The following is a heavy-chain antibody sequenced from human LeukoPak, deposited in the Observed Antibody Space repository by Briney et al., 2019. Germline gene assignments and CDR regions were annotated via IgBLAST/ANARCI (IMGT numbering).Heavy chain of an antibody. V-gene: IGHV1-18*01. Sequence: ASVKVSCKASGYTFTSYAMHWVRQAPGQRLEWMGWISGYNGNTNYAQNLQGRVTMTTDTSTSTAYMELRSLRSDDTAVYYCARTIKTYYDFWSGYEFDYWGQGTLVTVSS. D-gene: IGHD3-3*01. J-gene: IGHJ4*02. CDR1: GYTFTSYA. CDR2: ISGYNGNT. CDR3: ARTIKTYYDFWSGYEFDY.